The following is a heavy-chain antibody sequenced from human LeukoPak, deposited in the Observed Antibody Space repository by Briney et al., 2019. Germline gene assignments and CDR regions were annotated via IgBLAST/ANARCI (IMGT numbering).Heavy chain of an antibody. CDR2: IYYSGST. V-gene: IGHV4-59*01. CDR3: ARGQSRDFWSGYGMDV. CDR1: GGSISSYY. Sequence: SETLSLTCTVSGGSISSYYWSWIRQPPGKGLEWSGYIYYSGSTNYNPSLKSRVTISVDTSKTQFSLKLSSVTAADTAVYYCARGQSRDFWSGYGMDVWGQGTTVTVSS. D-gene: IGHD3-3*01. J-gene: IGHJ6*02.